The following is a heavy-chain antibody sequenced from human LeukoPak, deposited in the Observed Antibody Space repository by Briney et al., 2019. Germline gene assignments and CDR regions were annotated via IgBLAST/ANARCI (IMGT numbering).Heavy chain of an antibody. CDR2: IYYSGST. J-gene: IGHJ4*02. D-gene: IGHD6-19*01. Sequence: RPSETLSLTCTVSGGSISSYYWSWIRQPPGKGLEWIGYIYYSGSTNYNPSLKSRVTISVDTSKNQFSLKLSSVTAADTAVYYCARLEPGYSSGWPDYWGQGTLVTVSS. V-gene: IGHV4-59*08. CDR3: ARLEPGYSSGWPDY. CDR1: GGSISSYY.